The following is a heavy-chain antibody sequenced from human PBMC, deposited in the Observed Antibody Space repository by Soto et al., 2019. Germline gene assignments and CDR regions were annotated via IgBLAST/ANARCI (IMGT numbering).Heavy chain of an antibody. Sequence: GGSRRLSCAASGFPFSFYSMNWVRQAPWKGLEWISYITSTSSAINYADSVRGRFTISRDNAMRSLFLHMNSLRDEDTAVYYCARDGKGAAYTHGPYYFDYWGQGA. J-gene: IGHJ4*02. CDR2: ITSTSSAI. CDR1: GFPFSFYS. V-gene: IGHV3-48*02. CDR3: ARDGKGAAYTHGPYYFDY. D-gene: IGHD1-1*01.